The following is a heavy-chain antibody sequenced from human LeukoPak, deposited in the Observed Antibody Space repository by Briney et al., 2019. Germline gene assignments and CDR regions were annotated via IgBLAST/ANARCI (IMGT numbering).Heavy chain of an antibody. CDR2: TYYRSKWYN. CDR3: ARYKQLATYNWFDP. V-gene: IGHV6-1*01. CDR1: GDSVSSNSAA. Sequence: PSQTLSLTCAISGDSVSSNSAAWNWIRQSPSRGLEWLGRTYYRSKWYNDYAVSVKSRITINPDTSKNQFSLQLNSVTPDDTAVYYCARYKQLATYNWFDPWGQGTLVTVSS. J-gene: IGHJ5*02. D-gene: IGHD6-13*01.